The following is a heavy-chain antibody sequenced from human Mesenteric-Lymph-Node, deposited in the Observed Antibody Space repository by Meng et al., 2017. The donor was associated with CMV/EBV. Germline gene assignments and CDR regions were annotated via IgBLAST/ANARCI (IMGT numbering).Heavy chain of an antibody. V-gene: IGHV4-34*01. J-gene: IGHJ5*02. CDR1: GGSFSGYY. D-gene: IGHD6-13*01. Sequence: CVVYGGSFSGYYWSWIRQPPGKGLEWIGEINHSGSTNYNPSLKSRVTISVDTSKNQFSLKLRSVTAADTAIYYCARPTCSSSGRFDPWGQGTLVTVSS. CDR2: INHSGST. CDR3: ARPTCSSSGRFDP.